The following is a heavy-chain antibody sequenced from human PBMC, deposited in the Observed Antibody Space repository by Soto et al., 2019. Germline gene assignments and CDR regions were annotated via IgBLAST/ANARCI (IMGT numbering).Heavy chain of an antibody. J-gene: IGHJ1*01. CDR2: IYYSGST. CDR1: GGSISRYY. CDR3: AIVDSGADDNVYDL. D-gene: IGHD6-25*01. Sequence: SETLCLPCTVSGGSISRYYWSLSRQPPGKGLEWIGYIYYSGSTNYNPSLKSRVTISVDTSKNQFSLKLSSVTAADTAVCYCAIVDSGADDNVYDLRGQGTLVTVSA. V-gene: IGHV4-59*01.